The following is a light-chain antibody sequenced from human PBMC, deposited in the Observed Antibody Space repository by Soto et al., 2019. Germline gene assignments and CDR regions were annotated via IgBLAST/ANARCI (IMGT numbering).Light chain of an antibody. V-gene: IGLV2-14*01. CDR1: SSDAGGYNY. Sequence: QSALTQPASVSGSPGQSITISCTGTSSDAGGYNYVSWYQQHTGKAPKLMIYDVSNRPSGVSNRFSGSKSGNTASLTISGLQAEDEADDSCSSYTSSSNLVVFGTGTKVTVL. CDR3: SSYTSSSNLVV. J-gene: IGLJ1*01. CDR2: DVS.